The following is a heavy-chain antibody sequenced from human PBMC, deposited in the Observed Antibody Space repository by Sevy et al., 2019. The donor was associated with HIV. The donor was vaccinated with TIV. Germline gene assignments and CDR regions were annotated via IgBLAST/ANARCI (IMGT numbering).Heavy chain of an antibody. J-gene: IGHJ4*02. CDR3: ARGMMVRGVIIYGDY. D-gene: IGHD3-10*01. CDR2: ISYDGSNK. Sequence: GGSLRLSCAASGFTFSSYAMHWVRQAPGKGLEWVAVISYDGSNKYYADSVKGRFTISRDNSKNTLYLQMNSLRAEDTAVDYCARGMMVRGVIIYGDYWGQGTLVTVSS. V-gene: IGHV3-30-3*01. CDR1: GFTFSSYA.